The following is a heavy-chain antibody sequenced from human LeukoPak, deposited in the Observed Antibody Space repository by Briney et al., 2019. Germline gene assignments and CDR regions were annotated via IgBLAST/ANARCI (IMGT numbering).Heavy chain of an antibody. V-gene: IGHV3-21*01. Sequence: GGSLRLSCAASGFTFSSFSMNWVRQAPGKGLEWVSSITSSSSYTFYADSVKGRFTISRDNAKNSLYLQMNSLRAEDTAVYYCARAISGYDSPGFDYWGQGTLVTVSS. CDR2: ITSSSSYT. D-gene: IGHD5-12*01. CDR1: GFTFSSFS. J-gene: IGHJ4*02. CDR3: ARAISGYDSPGFDY.